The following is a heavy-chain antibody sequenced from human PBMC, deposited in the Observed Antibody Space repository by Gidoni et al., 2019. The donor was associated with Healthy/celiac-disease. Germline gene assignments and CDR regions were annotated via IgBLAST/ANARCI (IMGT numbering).Heavy chain of an antibody. J-gene: IGHJ3*02. CDR3: ARVFSSGWYPDDAFDI. V-gene: IGHV1-2*04. Sequence: QVQLVQSGAEVKKPGASVKVSCKASGYTFTGYYMHWVRQAPGQGLEWMGWINPNSGGTNYAQKFQGWVTMTRDTSISTAYMELSRLRSDDTAVYYCARVFSSGWYPDDAFDIWGQGTMVTVSS. CDR1: GYTFTGYY. CDR2: INPNSGGT. D-gene: IGHD6-19*01.